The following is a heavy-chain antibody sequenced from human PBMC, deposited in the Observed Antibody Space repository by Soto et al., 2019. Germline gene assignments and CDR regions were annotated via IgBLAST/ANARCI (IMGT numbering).Heavy chain of an antibody. CDR3: ATSRHVWGSYRLDY. J-gene: IGHJ4*02. D-gene: IGHD3-16*02. CDR1: GGSFSGYY. V-gene: IGHV4-34*01. CDR2: INHSGST. Sequence: PPETLSLTCAVYGGSFSGYYWLWFRQPPGKGLAWIGEINHSGSTNYNPSLKSQVTISVDTSKNQFSLKLSSVTAAVTAVYYCATSRHVWGSYRLDYWAREPWSPSPQ.